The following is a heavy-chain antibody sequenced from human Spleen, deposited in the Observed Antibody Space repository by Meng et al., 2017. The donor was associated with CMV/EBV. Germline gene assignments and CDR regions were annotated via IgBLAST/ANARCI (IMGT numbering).Heavy chain of an antibody. CDR1: AGSFSGYY. CDR3: ARGPTARRKAWFDP. Sequence: QVQLQEWGAGLLNPSETLSLTCAVYAGSFSGYYWSWIRQPPGKGLEWIGEINHSGSTNYNPSLKSRVTISVDTSKNQFSLKLSSVTAADTAVYYCARGPTARRKAWFDPWGQGTLVTVSS. CDR2: INHSGST. D-gene: IGHD6-25*01. J-gene: IGHJ5*02. V-gene: IGHV4-34*02.